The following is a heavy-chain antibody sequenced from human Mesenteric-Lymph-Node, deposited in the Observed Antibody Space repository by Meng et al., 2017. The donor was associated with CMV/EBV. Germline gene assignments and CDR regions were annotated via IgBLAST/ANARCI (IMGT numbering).Heavy chain of an antibody. V-gene: IGHV4-34*01. CDR1: GGSFSGYY. CDR3: PRGRGDSYSYGMDV. Sequence: SETLSLTFVVYGGSFSGYYWSWIRQPPGKGLEWIGEINHRGSTNYNPSLKSPVTISVDTSKNQCSLKLNSVTAADTAVYFCPRGRGDSYSYGMDVWGQGTTVTVSS. J-gene: IGHJ6*02. D-gene: IGHD4-17*01. CDR2: INHRGST.